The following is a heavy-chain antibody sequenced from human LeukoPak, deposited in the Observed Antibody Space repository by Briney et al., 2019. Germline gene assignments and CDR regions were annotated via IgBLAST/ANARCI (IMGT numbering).Heavy chain of an antibody. D-gene: IGHD3-16*02. CDR1: GFTFSSYG. J-gene: IGHJ4*02. Sequence: GGSLRLSCAASGFTFSSYGMHWVRQAPGKGLEWVAFIRYDGSNKYYADSVKGRFTISRDNSKNTLYLQMNSLRAEDTAVYYCARDWGVYDYVWGSYRYTGIDYWGQGTLVTVSS. CDR2: IRYDGSNK. V-gene: IGHV3-30*02. CDR3: ARDWGVYDYVWGSYRYTGIDY.